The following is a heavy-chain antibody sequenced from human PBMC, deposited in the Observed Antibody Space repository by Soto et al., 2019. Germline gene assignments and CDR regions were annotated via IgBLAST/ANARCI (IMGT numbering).Heavy chain of an antibody. CDR2: MSYSGST. Sequence: SETLSLTCTVSGGSISSYYWSWIRQPPGKGLEWIGYMSYSGSTNHNPSLKSRVTMSVDTSKNQFSLNLSSVTAADTAMYYCARGVDTAMVGNFDYWGQGTLVTVSS. D-gene: IGHD5-18*01. CDR3: ARGVDTAMVGNFDY. CDR1: GGSISSYY. J-gene: IGHJ4*02. V-gene: IGHV4-59*01.